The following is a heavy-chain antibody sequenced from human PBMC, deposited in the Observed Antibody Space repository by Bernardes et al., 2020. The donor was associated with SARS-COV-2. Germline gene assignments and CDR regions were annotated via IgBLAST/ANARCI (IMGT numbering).Heavy chain of an antibody. CDR2: IYHSGST. D-gene: IGHD3-10*01. J-gene: IGHJ4*02. CDR1: GGSISSSSFY. Sequence: SETLSLTCTVSGGSISSSSFYWGLIRQPPGKGLEWIGSIYHSGSTSYNPSLNSRVTISVDTSKSHFSLKLSSVTAADTAVYYCARQDYGSGSYLGYWGQGTLVTVSS. CDR3: ARQDYGSGSYLGY. V-gene: IGHV4-39*01.